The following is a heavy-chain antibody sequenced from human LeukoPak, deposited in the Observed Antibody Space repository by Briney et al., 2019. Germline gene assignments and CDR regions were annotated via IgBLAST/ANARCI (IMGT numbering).Heavy chain of an antibody. CDR2: INHSGST. Sequence: SETLSLTCAVYGGSFSGYYWSWIRQPPGKGLEWIGEINHSGSTNYNPSLKSRVTISVDTCKNQFSLKLSSVTAADTAVYYCAQWELLRRGLSYWGQGTLVTVSS. V-gene: IGHV4-34*01. J-gene: IGHJ4*02. D-gene: IGHD1-26*01. CDR3: AQWELLRRGLSY. CDR1: GGSFSGYY.